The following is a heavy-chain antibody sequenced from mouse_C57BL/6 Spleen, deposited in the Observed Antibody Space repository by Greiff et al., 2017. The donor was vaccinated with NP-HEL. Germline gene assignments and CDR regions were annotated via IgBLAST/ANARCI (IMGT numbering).Heavy chain of an antibody. CDR2: INPYNGGT. CDR1: GYTFTDYY. Sequence: DVQLVESGPVLVKPGASVKMSCKASGYTFTDYYMNWVKQSHGKSLEWIGVINPYNGGTSYNQKFKGKATLTVDKSSSTAYMELNSLTSEDSAVYYCARGGDYAPFDYWGQGTTLTVSS. D-gene: IGHD1-1*01. J-gene: IGHJ2*01. CDR3: ARGGDYAPFDY. V-gene: IGHV1-19*01.